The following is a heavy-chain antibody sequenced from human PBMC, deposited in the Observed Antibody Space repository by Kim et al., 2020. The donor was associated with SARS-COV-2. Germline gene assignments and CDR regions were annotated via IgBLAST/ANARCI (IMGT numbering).Heavy chain of an antibody. J-gene: IGHJ4*02. CDR1: GFTFSSYA. CDR2: ISSNGGST. D-gene: IGHD2-21*02. CDR3: VRPRGGGGDLTFDY. Sequence: GGSLRLSCSASGFTFSSYAMHWVRQAPGKGLEYVSAISSNGGSTYYADSVKGRFTISRDNSKNTLYLQMSSLRAEDTAVYYCVRPRGGGGDLTFDYWGQGTLVTVSS. V-gene: IGHV3-64D*09.